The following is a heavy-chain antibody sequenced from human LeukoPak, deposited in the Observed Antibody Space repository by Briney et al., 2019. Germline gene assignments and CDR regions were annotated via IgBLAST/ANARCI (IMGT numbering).Heavy chain of an antibody. V-gene: IGHV4-59*08. CDR2: IYYSGST. Sequence: SETLSLTCTASGGSISSYYWSWIRQPPGKGLEWIGYIYYSGSTNYNPSLESRVTISVDTSKNQFSLKLSSVTAADTAVYYCARHTPILTGYPFDFWGQGTLVTVSS. J-gene: IGHJ4*02. CDR1: GGSISSYY. D-gene: IGHD3-9*01. CDR3: ARHTPILTGYPFDF.